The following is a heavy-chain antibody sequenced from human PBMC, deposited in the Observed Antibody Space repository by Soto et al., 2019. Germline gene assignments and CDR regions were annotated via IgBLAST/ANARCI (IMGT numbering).Heavy chain of an antibody. J-gene: IGHJ4*02. CDR3: SKEIALAGPSYFDF. CDR1: GFTFRSYA. CDR2: ISGSGGGT. V-gene: IGHV3-23*01. Sequence: GGSLRLSCAASGFTFRSYAMSWVRQAPGKGLEWVSLISGSGGGTYYADSVKGRFTISRDNAKNTLYLQMNSLRAEDTAVYYCSKEIALAGPSYFDFWGQGTLVTGS. D-gene: IGHD6-19*01.